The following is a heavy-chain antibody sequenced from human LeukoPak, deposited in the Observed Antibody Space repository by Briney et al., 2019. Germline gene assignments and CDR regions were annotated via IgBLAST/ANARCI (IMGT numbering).Heavy chain of an antibody. CDR2: INPNSGGT. CDR3: ASILSSGSFYLY. V-gene: IGHV1-2*02. D-gene: IGHD3-10*01. Sequence: GASVKVSCKTSGYTFTAYYLHWVRQAPGQGLEWMGWINPNSGGTAYAQKFQGRVTMTRDTSISTAYMELSSLRSEDTAVYYCASILSSGSFYLYWGLGTLATVSS. CDR1: GYTFTAYY. J-gene: IGHJ4*02.